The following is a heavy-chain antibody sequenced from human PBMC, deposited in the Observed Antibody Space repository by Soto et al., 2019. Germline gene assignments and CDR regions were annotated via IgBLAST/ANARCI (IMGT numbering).Heavy chain of an antibody. CDR2: ISSSGDST. CDR3: AILKVVVAATG. D-gene: IGHD2-15*01. V-gene: IGHV3-64D*06. CDR1: GFSFNMYG. J-gene: IGHJ4*02. Sequence: GGSLRLSCSASGFSFNMYGVHWVRQTPGKGLQYVSAISSSGDSTYYANSVRGRFTISRDNSKNTLYLQMNSLRAEDTAVYYCAILKVVVAATGWGQGTLVTVSS.